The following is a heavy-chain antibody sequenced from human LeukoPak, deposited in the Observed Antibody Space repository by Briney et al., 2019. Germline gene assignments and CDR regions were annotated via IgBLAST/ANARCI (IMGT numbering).Heavy chain of an antibody. V-gene: IGHV4-39*01. CDR1: GGSISRSIYY. CDR2: IYYSGST. J-gene: IGHJ4*02. D-gene: IGHD1-26*01. CDR3: ARSWGSGSPADY. Sequence: SETLSLTCTVSGGSISRSIYYWGWIRQPPGKGPEGIGSIYYSGSTYYNPSLESRVTISVDTSKNQFPLKLSSVTAADTAVYYCARSWGSGSPADYWGQGTLVTVSS.